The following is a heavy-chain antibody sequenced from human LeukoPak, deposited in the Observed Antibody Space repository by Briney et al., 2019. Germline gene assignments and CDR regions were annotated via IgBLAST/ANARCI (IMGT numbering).Heavy chain of an antibody. CDR2: IIPIFGTA. J-gene: IGHJ5*02. V-gene: IGHV1-69*05. CDR1: GGTFSSYA. CDR3: ARAILGYCSSTSCPEGVWFDP. Sequence: SVTVSCKASGGTFSSYAISWVRQAPGQGLEWMGGIIPIFGTANYAQKFQGRVTITTDESTSTAYMELSSLRSEDTAVYYCARAILGYCSSTSCPEGVWFDPWGQGTPVTVSS. D-gene: IGHD2-2*01.